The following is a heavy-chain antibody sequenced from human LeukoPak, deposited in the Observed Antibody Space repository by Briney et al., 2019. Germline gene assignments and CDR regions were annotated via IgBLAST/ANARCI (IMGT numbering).Heavy chain of an antibody. Sequence: SETLSLICTVSGDSISSSSYYWGWIRQPPGKGLEWIGSIYHSGSTYYNPSLKSRVTISVDTSKNQFSLKLSSVTAADTAVYYCARDRVPDWYFDLWGRGTLVTVSS. CDR1: GDSISSSSYY. V-gene: IGHV4-39*07. J-gene: IGHJ2*01. CDR2: IYHSGST. CDR3: ARDRVPDWYFDL. D-gene: IGHD3-10*01.